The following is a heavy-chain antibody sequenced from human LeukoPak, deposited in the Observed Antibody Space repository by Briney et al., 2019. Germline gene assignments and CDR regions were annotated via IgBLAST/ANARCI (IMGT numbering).Heavy chain of an antibody. CDR1: GYTFTGYY. CDR2: INPNSGGT. D-gene: IGHD5-18*01. Sequence: ASVKVSCKASGYTFTGYYMHWVRQAPGQGLEWMGWINPNSGGTNYAQKFQGRVTMTRDTSISTAYMELSRLRSDDTAVYYCARLTYSYPQAGDYWGQGTLVTVSS. CDR3: ARLTYSYPQAGDY. J-gene: IGHJ4*02. V-gene: IGHV1-2*02.